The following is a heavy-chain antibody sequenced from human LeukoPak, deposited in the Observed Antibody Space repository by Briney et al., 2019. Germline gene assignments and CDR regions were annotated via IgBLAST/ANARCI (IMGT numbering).Heavy chain of an antibody. CDR3: AIIGCYRGVCHFDM. D-gene: IGHD2-21*01. V-gene: IGHV3-48*01. J-gene: IGHJ3*02. CDR1: GFTFTDYG. CDR2: ISNTAI. Sequence: GGSLRLSCAPSGFTFTDYGMNWFRQAPGKGLEWVSYISNTAILYADSVKGRFTISRDNARNSLYLQMNSLRVEDTAVYFCAIIGCYRGVCHFDMWGQGTMVTVSS.